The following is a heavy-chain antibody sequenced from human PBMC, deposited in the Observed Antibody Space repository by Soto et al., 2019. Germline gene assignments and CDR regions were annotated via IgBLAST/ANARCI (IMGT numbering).Heavy chain of an antibody. D-gene: IGHD3-10*01. CDR2: VNPILSMS. CDR1: GDTFSFYT. J-gene: IGHJ4*02. Sequence: QVQLVQSGAEVKKPGSSVKVSCKASGDTFSFYTINWVRQAPGLGLEWMGRVNPILSMSNYAQKFQGRVTMTADKSTSTADMELRSLRSEDTAFYYCATSYGSGYRAFDYWAREPWSPSPQ. CDR3: ATSYGSGYRAFDY. V-gene: IGHV1-69*02.